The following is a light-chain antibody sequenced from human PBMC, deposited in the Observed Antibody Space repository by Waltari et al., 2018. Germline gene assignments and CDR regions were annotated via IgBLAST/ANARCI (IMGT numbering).Light chain of an antibody. CDR2: DVS. CDR3: CSYAGNYIWV. V-gene: IGLV2-23*02. CDR1: SSDIGRYDF. Sequence: QSALIQPASVSGSPGQSVTISCTGASSDIGRYDFVSWYQQHPGNAPKLIICDVSKRPSGVSDRFSGSKSGDTASLTISGLQFEDEADYYCCSYAGNYIWVFGGGTRLTIL. J-gene: IGLJ3*02.